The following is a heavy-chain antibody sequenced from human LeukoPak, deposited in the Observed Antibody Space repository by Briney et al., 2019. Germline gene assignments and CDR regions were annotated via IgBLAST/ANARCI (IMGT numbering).Heavy chain of an antibody. CDR3: ARAGFGDYYYYMDV. Sequence: PSETLSLTCTVSVGAIYSYYWSWLRQSAGKGLEWIGRIYTSGSTNYNPSLKSRVTMSVDTSKNQFSLKLSSVTAADTAVYYCARAGFGDYYYYMDVWGKGTTVTVSS. CDR1: VGAIYSYY. V-gene: IGHV4-4*07. CDR2: IYTSGST. J-gene: IGHJ6*03. D-gene: IGHD3-10*01.